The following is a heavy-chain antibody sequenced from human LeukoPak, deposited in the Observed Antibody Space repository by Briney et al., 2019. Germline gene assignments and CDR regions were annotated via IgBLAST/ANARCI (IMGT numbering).Heavy chain of an antibody. J-gene: IGHJ4*02. Sequence: GGSLRLSCAASGFTFSSYAMSWVRQAPGKGLELVSAISGSCGSTYYADSVKGRFTISRDNSKNTLYLQMNSLRAEDTAVYYCAKSLRNWNYVPFLGYWGQGTLVTVSS. CDR3: AKSLRNWNYVPFLGY. CDR1: GFTFSSYA. V-gene: IGHV3-23*01. D-gene: IGHD1-7*01. CDR2: ISGSCGST.